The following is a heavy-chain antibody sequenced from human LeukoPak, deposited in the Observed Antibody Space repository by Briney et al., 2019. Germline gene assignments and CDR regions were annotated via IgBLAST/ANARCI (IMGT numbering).Heavy chain of an antibody. D-gene: IGHD3-22*01. Sequence: GGSLRLSCAASGFTFDDYGMSWVRQAPGKGLGWVSGINWNGGSTGYADSVKGRFTISRDNAKNSLYLQMNSLRAEDTAVYYCARDRSSSGYYESNWFDPWGQGTLVTVSS. CDR2: INWNGGST. V-gene: IGHV3-20*04. J-gene: IGHJ5*02. CDR1: GFTFDDYG. CDR3: ARDRSSSGYYESNWFDP.